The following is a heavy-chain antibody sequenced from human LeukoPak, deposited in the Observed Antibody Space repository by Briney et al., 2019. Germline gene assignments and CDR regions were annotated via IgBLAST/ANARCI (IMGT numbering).Heavy chain of an antibody. V-gene: IGHV3-66*01. CDR3: AKDFGPGTTGD. CDR1: GFTVTRKY. Sequence: GGSLRLSCAASGFTVTRKYMSWVRQAPGKGLEWVSVIYSGGSTYYAGSVKGRFTISRDNSKNTLYLQMNSLRAEDTAVYYCAKDFGPGTTGDWGQGTLVTVSS. CDR2: IYSGGST. D-gene: IGHD1-7*01. J-gene: IGHJ4*02.